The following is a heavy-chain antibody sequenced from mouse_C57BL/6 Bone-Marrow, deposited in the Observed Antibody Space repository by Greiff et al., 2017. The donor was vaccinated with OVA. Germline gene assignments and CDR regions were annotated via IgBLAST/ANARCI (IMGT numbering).Heavy chain of an antibody. CDR3: ARSEVRPSRPYYAMDY. J-gene: IGHJ4*01. CDR2: IDPSDSYT. V-gene: IGHV1-42*01. CDR1: GYSFTGYY. Sequence: EVQLQQSGPELVKPGASVKISCKASGYSFTGYYMNWVKQSPEKSLEWIGEIDPSDSYTNYNQKFKGKSTLTVDRSSSTAYMQLSSLTSEDSAVYYCARSEVRPSRPYYAMDYWGQGTSVTVSS.